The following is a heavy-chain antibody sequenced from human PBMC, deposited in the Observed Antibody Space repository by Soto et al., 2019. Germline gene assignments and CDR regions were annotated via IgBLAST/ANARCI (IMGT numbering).Heavy chain of an antibody. Sequence: GASVKVSCKASGYTFTSYDINWVRQAPGQGLEWMGWMNPNTGKAGSAQRFQGRVTMTRDTSISTAYMELSVLRSEDTAVYYCARFNGRINAFDIWGQGTMVTVSS. CDR3: ARFNGRINAFDI. J-gene: IGHJ3*02. D-gene: IGHD2-8*01. CDR1: GYTFTSYD. V-gene: IGHV1-8*01. CDR2: MNPNTGKA.